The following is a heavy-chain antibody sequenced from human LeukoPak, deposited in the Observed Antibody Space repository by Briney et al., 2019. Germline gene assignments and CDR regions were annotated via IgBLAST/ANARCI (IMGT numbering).Heavy chain of an antibody. J-gene: IGHJ6*03. CDR3: ARPNRGEQDYYYYYYMDV. Sequence: GASVKVSCKASGYTFTDYYIHWVRQAPGQGLEWMGRINPNSAGTNYAQKFQGRVTMTRDTSISTAYMELSSLRSDDTAVYYCARPNRGEQDYYYYYYMDVWGKGTTITVPS. D-gene: IGHD1-14*01. V-gene: IGHV1-2*02. CDR2: INPNSAGT. CDR1: GYTFTDYY.